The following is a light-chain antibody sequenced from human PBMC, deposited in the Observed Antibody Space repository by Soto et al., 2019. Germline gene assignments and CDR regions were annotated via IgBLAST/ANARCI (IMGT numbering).Light chain of an antibody. CDR3: LHHNSYPIS. V-gene: IGKV1-17*03. Sequence: DIQMTQSPSAMSASVGDRVTITCRASQSISNHLAWFQQKPGKVPTPLFFAASSLQTGVPSRVSGSGPGTGFTLTIICLQPEDFARYDSLHHNSYPISFGGGTKVEIK. CDR1: QSISNH. J-gene: IGKJ4*01. CDR2: AAS.